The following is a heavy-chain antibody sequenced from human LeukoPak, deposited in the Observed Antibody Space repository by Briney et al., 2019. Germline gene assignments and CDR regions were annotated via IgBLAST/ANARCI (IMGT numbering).Heavy chain of an antibody. V-gene: IGHV3-48*01. CDR2: IGSSSSTI. CDR1: GFTFSSYS. CDR3: ARDRPNSYYYDSSGADY. D-gene: IGHD3-22*01. J-gene: IGHJ4*02. Sequence: TGGSLRLSCAASGFTFSSYSMNWVRPAPGKGLEWVSYIGSSSSTIYYADSVKGRFTISRDNAKNSLYLQMNSLRAEDTAVYYCARDRPNSYYYDSSGADYWGQETLVTVSS.